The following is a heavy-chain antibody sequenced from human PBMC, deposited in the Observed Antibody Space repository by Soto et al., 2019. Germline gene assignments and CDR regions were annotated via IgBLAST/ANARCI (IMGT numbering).Heavy chain of an antibody. CDR1: GFSFSTYE. D-gene: IGHD6-13*01. V-gene: IGHV3-48*03. J-gene: IGHJ4*02. CDR3: ARDLAAGGY. Sequence: EVQLVESGGGLVQPGGSLRLSCAASGFSFSTYEMNWVRQAPGKGLEWVAYISSGSDTIHYADSVRGRFTVSRDNAKTSLYLQMNSMRVEDTALYYSARDLAAGGYWGQVTLVTVSS. CDR2: ISSGSDTI.